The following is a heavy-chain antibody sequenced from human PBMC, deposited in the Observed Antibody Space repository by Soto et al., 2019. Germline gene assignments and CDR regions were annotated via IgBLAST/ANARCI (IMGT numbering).Heavy chain of an antibody. CDR2: IDLSDSYI. V-gene: IGHV5-10-1*01. J-gene: IGHJ4*02. D-gene: IGHD2-21*01. CDR1: GYKFTNYW. Sequence: PGESLKISCRASGYKFTNYWITWVRQMPGKGLEWMGRIDLSDSYINFSPSFQGHVTMSADKSITTVYLQWNSLKASDTAIYYCVRHRWGSDVVGAYWGQGTLVTVSS. CDR3: VRHRWGSDVVGAY.